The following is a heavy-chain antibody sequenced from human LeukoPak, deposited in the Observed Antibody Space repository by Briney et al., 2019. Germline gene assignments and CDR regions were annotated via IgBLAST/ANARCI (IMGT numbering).Heavy chain of an antibody. Sequence: SETLSLTCAVYGGSFSGYYWSWIRQPPGEGLEWIGYIYYSGSTNYNPSLKSRVTISVDTSKNQFSLKLSSVTAADTAVYYCARGRYSSSWYRGTDFDYWGQGTLVTVSS. V-gene: IGHV4-59*12. CDR3: ARGRYSSSWYRGTDFDY. D-gene: IGHD6-13*01. CDR1: GGSFSGYY. CDR2: IYYSGST. J-gene: IGHJ4*02.